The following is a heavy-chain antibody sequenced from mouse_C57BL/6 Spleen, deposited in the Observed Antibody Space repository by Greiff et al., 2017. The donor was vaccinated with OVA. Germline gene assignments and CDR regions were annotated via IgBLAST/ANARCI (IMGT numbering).Heavy chain of an antibody. V-gene: IGHV1-82*01. J-gene: IGHJ2*01. D-gene: IGHD2-5*01. CDR2: IYPGDGDT. CDR1: GYAFSSSW. CDR3: ARSGYSNYVSY. Sequence: VQLQQSGPELVKPGASVKISCKASGYAFSSSWMNWVKQRPGKGLEWIGRIYPGDGDTNYNGKFKGKATLTADKSSSTAYMQLSSLTSEDSAVYFCARSGYSNYVSYWGQGTTLTVSS.